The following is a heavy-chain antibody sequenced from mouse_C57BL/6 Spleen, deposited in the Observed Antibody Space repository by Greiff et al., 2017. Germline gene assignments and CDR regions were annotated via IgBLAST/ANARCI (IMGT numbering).Heavy chain of an antibody. Sequence: VQLKESGAELVRPGASVTLSCKASGYTFTDYEMHWVKQTPVHGLEWIGAIDPETGGTAYNQKFKGKAILTADKSSSTAYMELRSLPSEDSAVYYCTKIYYDYDWYFDVWGTGTTVTVSS. CDR2: IDPETGGT. J-gene: IGHJ1*03. D-gene: IGHD2-4*01. CDR3: TKIYYDYDWYFDV. CDR1: GYTFTDYE. V-gene: IGHV1-15*01.